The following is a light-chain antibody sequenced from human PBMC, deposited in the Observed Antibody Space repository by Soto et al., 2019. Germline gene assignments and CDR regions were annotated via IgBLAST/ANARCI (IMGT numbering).Light chain of an antibody. Sequence: DIQMTQSPSSLSASVGERVTITCRASRDIKNDLGCYQQRSGKAPKRLIYGTSSLKSAVASRFSGSGSGKEFTIIISRVQDDDFVTYYWQRFNSYPITFGQGTRLEIK. CDR1: RDIKND. CDR2: GTS. J-gene: IGKJ5*01. CDR3: QRFNSYPIT. V-gene: IGKV1-17*01.